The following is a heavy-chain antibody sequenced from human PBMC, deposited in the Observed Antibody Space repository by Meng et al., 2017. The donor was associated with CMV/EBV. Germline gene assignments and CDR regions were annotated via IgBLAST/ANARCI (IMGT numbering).Heavy chain of an antibody. V-gene: IGHV3-48*04. D-gene: IGHD2-2*01. J-gene: IGHJ6*02. CDR1: GFTFSSYS. CDR2: ISSSSSTI. CDR3: ARDRWDLAHCSSTSCYDGGVDYYYGMDV. Sequence: GESLKISCAASGFTFSSYSMNWVRQAPGKGLEWVSYISSSSSTIYYADSVKGRFTISRDNAKNSLYLQMNSLRAEDTAVYYCARDRWDLAHCSSTSCYDGGVDYYYGMDVWGQGTTVTVSS.